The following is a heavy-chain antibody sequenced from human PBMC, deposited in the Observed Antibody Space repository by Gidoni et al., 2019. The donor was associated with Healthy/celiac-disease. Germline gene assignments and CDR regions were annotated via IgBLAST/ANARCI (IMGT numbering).Heavy chain of an antibody. CDR2: IYYSGST. V-gene: IGHV4-39*01. CDR3: ASLYSSGWYVSDFDY. Sequence: GWIRQPPGKGLEWIGSIYYSGSTYYNPSLKSRVTISVDTSKNQFSLKLSSVTAADTAVYYCASLYSSGWYVSDFDYWGQGTLVTVSS. D-gene: IGHD6-19*01. J-gene: IGHJ4*02.